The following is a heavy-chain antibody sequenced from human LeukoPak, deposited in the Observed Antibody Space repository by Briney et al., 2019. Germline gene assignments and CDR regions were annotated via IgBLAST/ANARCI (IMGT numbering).Heavy chain of an antibody. J-gene: IGHJ4*02. D-gene: IGHD3-3*01. CDR2: ISSSGSTI. V-gene: IGHV3-48*03. Sequence: GGSLRLSCAASGFTFSSYEMNWVRQAPGKGLEWVSYISSSGSTIYYADSVKGRFTISRANAKNSLYLQMNSLRAEDTAVYYCARVNLMGFWSGYSVDSWGQGTLVTVSS. CDR1: GFTFSSYE. CDR3: ARVNLMGFWSGYSVDS.